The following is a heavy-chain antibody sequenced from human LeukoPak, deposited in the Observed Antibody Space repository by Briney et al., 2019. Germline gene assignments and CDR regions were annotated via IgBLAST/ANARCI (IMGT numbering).Heavy chain of an antibody. CDR3: ARGSRYHYNSSGQYYEENIQY. J-gene: IGHJ1*01. D-gene: IGHD3-22*01. CDR1: GGAISGFY. V-gene: IGHV4-59*01. Sequence: SETLSLTCSVSGGAISGFYWSWIRQCPGEGLERIGGFYYTVDTNYNTSLKSRVTTSVDTSKIQSSLHLRSVTAADTAVYYWARGSRYHYNSSGQYYEENIQYWGQGTRVTVSS. CDR2: FYYTVDT.